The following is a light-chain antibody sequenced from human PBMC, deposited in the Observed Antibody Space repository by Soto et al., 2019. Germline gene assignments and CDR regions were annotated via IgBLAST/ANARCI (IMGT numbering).Light chain of an antibody. Sequence: EIVLSQSPATLPLSPGERATLSCRASQSVSSYLAWYQHKPGQAPRLLIYDASKRATGIPARFSGSGSGTDFPLPISSLEPEDFAVYYCQQRSNWPPTWTFGQGTKVEVK. CDR3: QQRSNWPPTWT. J-gene: IGKJ1*01. V-gene: IGKV3-11*01. CDR2: DAS. CDR1: QSVSSY.